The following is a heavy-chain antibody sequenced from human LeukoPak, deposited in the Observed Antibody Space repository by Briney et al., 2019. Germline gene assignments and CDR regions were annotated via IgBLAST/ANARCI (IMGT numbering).Heavy chain of an antibody. CDR3: ARGGTMVRGVIIHNYYYYYGMDV. CDR1: GYTFTSYD. J-gene: IGHJ6*02. V-gene: IGHV1-8*01. Sequence: ASVNVSCKASGYTFTSYDINWVRQATGQGLEWMGWMNPNNGNTGYAQKFQGRVTMTRNTSISTAYTELSSLRSEDTAVYYCARGGTMVRGVIIHNYYYYYGMDVWGQGTTVTVSS. D-gene: IGHD3-10*01. CDR2: MNPNNGNT.